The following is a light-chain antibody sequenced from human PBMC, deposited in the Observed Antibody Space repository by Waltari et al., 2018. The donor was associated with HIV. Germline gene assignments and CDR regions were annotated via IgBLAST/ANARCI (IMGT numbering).Light chain of an antibody. CDR3: SSYTGSSTLGV. CDR1: SSDVGHFNY. Sequence: QSALTQPASVSGSPGQSITISCTGTSSDVGHFNYVSWYQQHPDKAPKLIIYDVSTRPSVISGPFSGSNSGNTASLTISGLQGEDEADYYCSSYTGSSTLGVFGTGTRVTVL. CDR2: DVS. V-gene: IGLV2-14*03. J-gene: IGLJ1*01.